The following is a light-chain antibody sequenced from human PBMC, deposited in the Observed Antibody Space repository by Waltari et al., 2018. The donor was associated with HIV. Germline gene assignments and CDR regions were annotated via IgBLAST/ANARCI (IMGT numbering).Light chain of an antibody. Sequence: QSVLTQPPSASGSPGQSVTISCTGTSSDVGCYNYVPWYQQHPGKAPKLMIYEVSNRPSGVPNRFSGSKSGNTASLTISGLQAEDEADYYCSSYTGSNTVVFGGGTKLTVL. V-gene: IGLV2-14*01. CDR3: SSYTGSNTVV. CDR2: EVS. J-gene: IGLJ2*01. CDR1: SSDVGCYNY.